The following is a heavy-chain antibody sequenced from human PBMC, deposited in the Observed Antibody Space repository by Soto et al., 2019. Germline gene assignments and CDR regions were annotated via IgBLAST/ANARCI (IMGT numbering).Heavy chain of an antibody. CDR2: ISWNSGSI. J-gene: IGHJ6*03. Sequence: GGSLRLSCAASGFTFDGYAMHWVRQAPGKGLEWVSGISWNSGSIGYADSVKGRFTISRDNAKNSLYLQMNSLRAEDTALYYCAKTVGPYYYYYMDVWGKGTTVTVSS. CDR1: GFTFDGYA. D-gene: IGHD4-4*01. CDR3: AKTVGPYYYYYMDV. V-gene: IGHV3-9*01.